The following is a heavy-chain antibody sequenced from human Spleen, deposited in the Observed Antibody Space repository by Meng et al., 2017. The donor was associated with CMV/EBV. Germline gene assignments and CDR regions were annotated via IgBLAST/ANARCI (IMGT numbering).Heavy chain of an antibody. V-gene: IGHV4-59*01. CDR1: GGSISSYY. CDR3: ARGEDYYDSSGYYSCYFDY. Sequence: SETLSLTCTVSGGSISSYYWSWIRQPPGKGLEWIGYMYYSGRTNYNPSLKGRVTISVDTSKNQFPLKLSSVTAADTAVYYCARGEDYYDSSGYYSCYFDYWVQGTLVTVSS. D-gene: IGHD3-22*01. CDR2: MYYSGRT. J-gene: IGHJ4*02.